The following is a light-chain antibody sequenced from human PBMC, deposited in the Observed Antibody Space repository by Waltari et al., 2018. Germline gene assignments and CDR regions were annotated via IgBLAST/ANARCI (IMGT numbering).Light chain of an antibody. CDR3: QQYNSFSGYT. CDR1: QNINTW. CDR2: KAS. V-gene: IGKV1-5*03. Sequence: DIQMTQSPSTLAAFVGDRVTITCRASQNINTWLAWYQQKPWKVPRLLIYKASTLENGVPSRFSGSGSGTEFTLTISSLQPDDFATYYCQQYNSFSGYTFGQGTKLEIK. J-gene: IGKJ2*01.